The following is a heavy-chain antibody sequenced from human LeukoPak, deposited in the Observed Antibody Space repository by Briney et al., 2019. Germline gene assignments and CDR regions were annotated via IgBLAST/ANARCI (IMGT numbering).Heavy chain of an antibody. Sequence: SETLSLTCTVSGVSISGNYWSWIRQPPGKGLEWIGYIFYTGRTNYNPSLQSRVTFFLDTSKNQFSLKLSSVSAADTAVYYCARGRGSGFSFWGSGNWFDPWGQGTLVTVSS. CDR3: ARGRGSGFSFWGSGNWFDP. D-gene: IGHD3-22*01. J-gene: IGHJ5*02. V-gene: IGHV4-59*01. CDR2: IFYTGRT. CDR1: GVSISGNY.